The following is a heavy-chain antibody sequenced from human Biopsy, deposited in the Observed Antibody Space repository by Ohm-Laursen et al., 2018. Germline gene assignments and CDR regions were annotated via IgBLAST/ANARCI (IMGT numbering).Heavy chain of an antibody. Sequence: SVKASCKTSGFTFSSSAVQWVRQARGQRLEWIGWIGVGSGHTNYAQKFQERVTITRDMSTSTAYMELTSLRSEDTAVYYCAATSTLYYYYAMDVWDQGTTITVSS. J-gene: IGHJ6*02. CDR3: AATSTLYYYYAMDV. CDR2: IGVGSGHT. V-gene: IGHV1-58*01. CDR1: GFTFSSSA.